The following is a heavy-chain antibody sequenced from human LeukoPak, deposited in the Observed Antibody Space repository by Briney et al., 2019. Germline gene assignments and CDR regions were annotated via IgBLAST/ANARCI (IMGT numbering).Heavy chain of an antibody. V-gene: IGHV3-23*01. CDR2: ISGSGDST. CDR1: GFTFSSYG. D-gene: IGHD1-1*01. Sequence: GETLRLSCAASGFTFSSYGMSWVRQAPGKGLEWVSTISGSGDSTYYADSVKGRFTISRDNSKNTLYLQMSSLRAEDTAVYYCATLRKNLWIPEFDFWGQGTLVTVSS. CDR3: ATLRKNLWIPEFDF. J-gene: IGHJ4*02.